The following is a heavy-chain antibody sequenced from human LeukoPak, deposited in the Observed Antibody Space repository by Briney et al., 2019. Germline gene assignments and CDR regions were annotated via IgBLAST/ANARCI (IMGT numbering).Heavy chain of an antibody. CDR1: GYSISSGYY. CDR3: AAPTHYYGSGSYYEGNWFDP. Sequence: PSQTLSLTCTVSGYSISSGYYWGWIRQPPGKGLEWIGSIYHSGSTYYNPSLKSRVTISVDTSKNQFSLKLSSVTAADTAVYYCAAPTHYYGSGSYYEGNWFDPWGQGTLVTVSS. V-gene: IGHV4-38-2*02. J-gene: IGHJ5*02. D-gene: IGHD3-10*01. CDR2: IYHSGST.